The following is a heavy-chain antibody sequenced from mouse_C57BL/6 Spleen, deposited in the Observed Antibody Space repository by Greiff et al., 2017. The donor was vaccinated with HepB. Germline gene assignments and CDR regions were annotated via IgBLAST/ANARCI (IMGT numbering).Heavy chain of an antibody. Sequence: VQLQQSGPELVKPGASVKISCKASGYTFTDYYMNWVKQSHGKSLEWIGDINPNNGGTSYNQKFKGKATLTVDKSSSTAYMELRSLTSEDSAVYYCAGDYDGWGQGTLVTVSA. V-gene: IGHV1-26*01. CDR2: INPNNGGT. J-gene: IGHJ3*02. D-gene: IGHD2-4*01. CDR3: AGDYDG. CDR1: GYTFTDYY.